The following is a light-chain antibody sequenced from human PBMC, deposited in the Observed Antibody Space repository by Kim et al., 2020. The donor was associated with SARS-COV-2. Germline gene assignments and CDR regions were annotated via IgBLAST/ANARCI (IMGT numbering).Light chain of an antibody. CDR2: KDS. J-gene: IGLJ2*01. CDR3: QAWDSSTVV. Sequence: LSPGLTASITCSGDKLGYKYACWYQQKPGQSPVLVIYKDSKRPSGIPERFSGSNSGNTATLTISGTQAMDEADYYCQAWDSSTVVFGGGTQLTVL. CDR1: KLGYKY. V-gene: IGLV3-1*01.